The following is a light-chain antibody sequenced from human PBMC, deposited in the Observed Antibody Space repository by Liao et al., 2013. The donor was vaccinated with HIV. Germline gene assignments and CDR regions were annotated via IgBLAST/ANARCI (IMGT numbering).Light chain of an antibody. Sequence: SYELTQPPSVSVSPGQTARITCSGDALPKQYAYWYQQKPGQAPVLVIYKDSERPSGIPERFSGSSSGTTVTLTISGVQAEDEADYYCQVWDSSSDLLYVFGTGTKVTVL. CDR2: KDS. CDR1: ALPKQY. J-gene: IGLJ1*01. V-gene: IGLV3-25*03. CDR3: QVWDSSSDLLYV.